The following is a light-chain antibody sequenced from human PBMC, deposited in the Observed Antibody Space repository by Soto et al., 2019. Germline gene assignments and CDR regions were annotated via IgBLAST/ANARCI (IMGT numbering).Light chain of an antibody. CDR3: QSYDRNLAHVV. CDR2: END. V-gene: IGLV1-40*01. CDR1: TSNIGARYD. J-gene: IGLJ2*01. Sequence: QAVVTQPPSVSGAPGQRVTISCAGSTSNIGARYDVHWYQQLPGTVPKLLIYENDKRPSGVPDRFSGSKSGTSASLAITGLQAEDEADYYCQSYDRNLAHVVFGGGTKFTVL.